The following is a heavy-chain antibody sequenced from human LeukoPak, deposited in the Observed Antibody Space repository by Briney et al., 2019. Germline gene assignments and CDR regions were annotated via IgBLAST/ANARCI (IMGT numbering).Heavy chain of an antibody. D-gene: IGHD3-22*01. CDR1: GYTLTDRY. V-gene: IGHV1-2*02. CDR2: ISPNSGGT. Sequence: ASVKVSCKASGYTLTDRYVHWVRQAPGQGLEWIGWISPNSGGTKYAQNFQGRVSMTRDTSITTAYMELSRLRSDDTAVYYCARDDFYDVSGFDSWGQGTRVTVSS. CDR3: ARDDFYDVSGFDS. J-gene: IGHJ4*02.